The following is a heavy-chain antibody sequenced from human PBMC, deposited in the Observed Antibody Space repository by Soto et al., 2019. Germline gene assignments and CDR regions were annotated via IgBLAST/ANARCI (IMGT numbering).Heavy chain of an antibody. D-gene: IGHD1-26*01. V-gene: IGHV4-59*08. CDR3: ARRYGGNLDY. CDR1: GGSISNFY. Sequence: QVQLQESGPGLVKPSETLSLTCTVSGGSISNFYWSWIRQPPGKGLEWIGYIYYSGSTNYNPSLKSRVTISVDTSENQFSLKLSSVTAADTAVYFCARRYGGNLDYWGQGTLVTVSS. J-gene: IGHJ4*02. CDR2: IYYSGST.